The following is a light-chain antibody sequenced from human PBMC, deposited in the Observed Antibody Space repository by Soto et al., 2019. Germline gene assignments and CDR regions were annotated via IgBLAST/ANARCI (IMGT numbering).Light chain of an antibody. CDR2: RND. CDR3: AAWDDSLSAWV. V-gene: IGLV1-47*01. Sequence: QSALTQPPSASGTPGQRVTISCSGSSSNIGINYVYWYQQLPGTAPKLLIYRNDQRPSGVPDRFSGSKSGTSASLAISGLRSEDEADYYCAAWDDSLSAWVFGGGTQLTVL. J-gene: IGLJ3*02. CDR1: SSNIGINY.